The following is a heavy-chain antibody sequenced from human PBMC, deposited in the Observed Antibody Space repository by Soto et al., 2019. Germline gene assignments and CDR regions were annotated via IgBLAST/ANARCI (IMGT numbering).Heavy chain of an antibody. J-gene: IGHJ4*02. CDR1: GFIFSDYY. Sequence: GGSLRLSCVASGFIFSDYYMSWIRQAPGKGLEWISYISSSSSYTVYADSVKGRFTISRDDAKNSLYLQMNSLRTEDTAVYYCARALDFWRAYFADWGQGALVTVSS. V-gene: IGHV3-11*06. CDR2: ISSSSSYT. CDR3: ARALDFWRAYFAD. D-gene: IGHD3-3*01.